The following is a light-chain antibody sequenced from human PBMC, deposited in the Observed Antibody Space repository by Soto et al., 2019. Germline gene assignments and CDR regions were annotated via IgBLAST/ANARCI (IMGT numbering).Light chain of an antibody. CDR3: AAWDDSLSVYVV. V-gene: IGLV1-47*01. Sequence: QSVLTQPPSASGTPGQRVTISCSGSSSNIGRNYVYWYQQLPGTAPKLLIYRNNQRPSGVPERFSGSKFGTSASLAISGLRSEDEADYYCAAWDDSLSVYVVFGGGTKLTVL. J-gene: IGLJ2*01. CDR2: RNN. CDR1: SSNIGRNY.